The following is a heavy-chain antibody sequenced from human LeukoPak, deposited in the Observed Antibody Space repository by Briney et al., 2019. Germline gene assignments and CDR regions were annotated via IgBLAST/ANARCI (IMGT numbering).Heavy chain of an antibody. Sequence: PGGSLRLSCAASGFTFSSYAMSWVRQAPGKGLEWVSAISGSGGSTYYADSVKGRFTISRDNSKNTLYLQMNSLRAEDTAVYYCANGVEVEVRKGFGIYYYYGMDVWGQGTTVTVSS. CDR2: ISGSGGST. J-gene: IGHJ6*02. CDR3: ANGVEVEVRKGFGIYYYYGMDV. CDR1: GFTFSSYA. V-gene: IGHV3-23*01. D-gene: IGHD2-21*01.